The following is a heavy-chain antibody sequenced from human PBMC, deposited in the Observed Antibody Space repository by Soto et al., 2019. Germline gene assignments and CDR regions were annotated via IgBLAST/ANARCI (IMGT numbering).Heavy chain of an antibody. CDR3: ATAGIFGVVIHNWFDP. J-gene: IGHJ5*02. V-gene: IGHV1-69*01. Sequence: QVQLVQSGAEVKKPGSSVKVSCKASGGTFSSYAISWVRQAPGQGLEWMGGIIPIFGTANYAQKFQGRVTITAAESTSTAYMELSSLRSENTALYYCATAGIFGVVIHNWFDPWGQGTLVTVSS. CDR2: IIPIFGTA. CDR1: GGTFSSYA. D-gene: IGHD3-3*01.